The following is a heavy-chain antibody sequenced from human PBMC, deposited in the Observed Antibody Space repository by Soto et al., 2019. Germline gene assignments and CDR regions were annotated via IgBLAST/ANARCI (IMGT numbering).Heavy chain of an antibody. D-gene: IGHD6-25*01. CDR1: GFTFSSYA. J-gene: IGHJ4*02. Sequence: ESVGGLVQPGRSLRLSCAASGFTFSSYAMSWVRQAPGKGLEWASAISGSGGTTYYAASVKGRFTISRDNSKNTLFLQMNSLRAEDTAVFYCAKFFVETGGSSGWPWTFHYWGQGTLVTVSS. CDR3: AKFFVETGGSSGWPWTFHY. CDR2: ISGSGGTT. V-gene: IGHV3-23*01.